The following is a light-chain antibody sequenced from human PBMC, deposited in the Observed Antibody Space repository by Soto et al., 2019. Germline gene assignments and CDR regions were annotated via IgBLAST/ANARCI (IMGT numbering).Light chain of an antibody. CDR2: AAS. J-gene: IGKJ2*01. CDR1: QGISSS. V-gene: IGKV1-9*01. Sequence: DIQLTQSPSFLSESVGDRVTITCRASQGISSSLAWYHQKPGKAPRLLIYAASTLESGVPSRFSGSESRTKFSLTISSVQPEDTETYYYQRLNSYLRATFGQGTKLEIK. CDR3: QRLNSYLRAT.